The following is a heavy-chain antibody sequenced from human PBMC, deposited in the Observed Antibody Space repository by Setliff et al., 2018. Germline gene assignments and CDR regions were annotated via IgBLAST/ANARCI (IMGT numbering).Heavy chain of an antibody. Sequence: LSLTCAVYGGSSSGYQWSWIRQPPGKGLEWIGEINHSGSTNYNPSLKSRVSISVEKSKNQFSLKLTSVTAADTAVYYCARAQVVFAISAPVWYFEVWGRGTQVTVSS. CDR1: GGSSSGYQ. CDR2: INHSGST. J-gene: IGHJ2*01. CDR3: ARAQVVFAISAPVWYFEV. V-gene: IGHV4-34*01. D-gene: IGHD2-21*01.